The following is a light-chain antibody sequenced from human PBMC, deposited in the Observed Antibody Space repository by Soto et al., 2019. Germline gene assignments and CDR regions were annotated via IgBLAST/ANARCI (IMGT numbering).Light chain of an antibody. CDR1: QSVSSY. V-gene: IGKV3-11*01. CDR3: QQRSNWLDT. J-gene: IGKJ2*01. Sequence: EIVLTQSPDTLSLSPGERATLSCRASQSVSSYLAWYQQKPGQAPRLLIYDASNRATGIPARFSGSGSGTDFTLTISSLEPGDFAVYYCQQRSNWLDTFGQGTKLEIK. CDR2: DAS.